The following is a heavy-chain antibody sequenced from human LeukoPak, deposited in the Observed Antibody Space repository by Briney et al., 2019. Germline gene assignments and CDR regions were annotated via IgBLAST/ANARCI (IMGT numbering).Heavy chain of an antibody. CDR2: MNPDTGDT. CDR1: GYMFISYD. Sequence: ASVKVSCKTSGYMFISYDVNWVRQAPGQGLEWMGWMNPDTGDTGYAQKFQGRVTLTGDSSITTAYMELNSLSSDDTAVYYCARDSELPANFDYWGQGTLVTVSS. V-gene: IGHV1-8*01. CDR3: ARDSELPANFDY. J-gene: IGHJ4*02. D-gene: IGHD2-15*01.